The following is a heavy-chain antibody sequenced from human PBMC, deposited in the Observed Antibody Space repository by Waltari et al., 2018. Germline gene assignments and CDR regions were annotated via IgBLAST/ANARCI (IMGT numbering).Heavy chain of an antibody. V-gene: IGHV4-39*07. CDR3: AREYSSSSSLDY. CDR2: IYYSGKT. D-gene: IGHD6-6*01. J-gene: IGHJ4*02. CDR1: GGSISSSSYY. Sequence: QMQLQESGPGLVKPSETLSLTCTVSGGSISSSSYYWGWIRQPPGKGLEWIGSIYYSGKTHHNPSLKSRVTISVDTSKNQFSLKLSSVTAADTAVYYCAREYSSSSSLDYWGQGTLVTVSS.